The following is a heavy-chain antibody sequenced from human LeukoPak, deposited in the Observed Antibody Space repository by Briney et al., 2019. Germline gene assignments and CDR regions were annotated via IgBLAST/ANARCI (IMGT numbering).Heavy chain of an antibody. CDR1: GFTFSSYS. D-gene: IGHD3-10*01. V-gene: IGHV3-21*01. J-gene: IGHJ4*02. CDR2: ISSSSSYI. CDR3: ARAETEYYFVSGSYKY. Sequence: SGGSLRLSCAASGFTFSSYSMNWVRQAPGKGLEWVSSISSSSSYIYYADSVKGRFTISRDNAKNSLYLQMNSLRAEDTAVYYCARAETEYYFVSGSYKYWGQGTLVTVSS.